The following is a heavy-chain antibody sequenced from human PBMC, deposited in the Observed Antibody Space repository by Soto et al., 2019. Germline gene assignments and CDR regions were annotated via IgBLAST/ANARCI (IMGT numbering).Heavy chain of an antibody. J-gene: IGHJ5*02. V-gene: IGHV3-23*01. Sequence: GGSLRLSCAASGFTFSSYAMSWVRQAPGKGLEWVSAISGSGGSTYYADSVKGRFTISRDNSKNTLYLQMNSLRAEDTAVYYCAKDVKCSSTSCYPSNWFDPWGQGTLVTVSS. D-gene: IGHD2-2*01. CDR1: GFTFSSYA. CDR3: AKDVKCSSTSCYPSNWFDP. CDR2: ISGSGGST.